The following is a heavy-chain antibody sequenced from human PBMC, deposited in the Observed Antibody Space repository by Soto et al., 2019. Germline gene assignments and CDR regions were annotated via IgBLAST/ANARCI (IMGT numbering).Heavy chain of an antibody. V-gene: IGHV3-30*18. Sequence: QVQLVESGGGLVQPGGSLRLTCVASGFTFGSHGMHWVRQAPGKGLEWVAVISYDETNEHYVDSVKGRFTISRDNSKSILYLQMNRLRPEDTAVYKCAKDLRTTISDYGMDVWGKGTTVTVSS. CDR2: ISYDETNE. CDR3: AKDLRTTISDYGMDV. CDR1: GFTFGSHG. J-gene: IGHJ6*04.